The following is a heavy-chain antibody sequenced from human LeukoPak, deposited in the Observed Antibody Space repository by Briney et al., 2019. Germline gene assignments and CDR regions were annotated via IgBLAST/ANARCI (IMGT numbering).Heavy chain of an antibody. CDR2: ITGSGGTT. Sequence: GGSLRLSCAASGFTFSNYAMNWVRQAPGKGLEWVSAITGSGGTTYYADSTKGRFTISRDNSKNTLYLQMNSLRAEDTAVYYCAKGMRYFDWGQGTLVTVSS. J-gene: IGHJ4*02. D-gene: IGHD3-9*01. CDR3: AKGMRYFD. V-gene: IGHV3-23*01. CDR1: GFTFSNYA.